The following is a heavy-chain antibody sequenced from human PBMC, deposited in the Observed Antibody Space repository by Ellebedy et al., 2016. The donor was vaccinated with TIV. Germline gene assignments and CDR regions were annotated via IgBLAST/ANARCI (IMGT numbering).Heavy chain of an antibody. CDR2: VRYSGDI. CDR1: GVSMSSGDYY. V-gene: IGHV4-39*07. J-gene: IGHJ4*02. Sequence: MPSETLSLTCTVSGVSMSSGDYYWAWIRQSPGMGLEWIGSVRYSGDIYYNPSLQSRITISVDTSKNQSSLSLTSVTAADTALYFCARHRGFYSGWTFDYWGLGTLVTVSS. D-gene: IGHD5-12*01. CDR3: ARHRGFYSGWTFDY.